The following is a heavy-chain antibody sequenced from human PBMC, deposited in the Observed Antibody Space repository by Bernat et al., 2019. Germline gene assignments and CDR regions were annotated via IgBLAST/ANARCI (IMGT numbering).Heavy chain of an antibody. D-gene: IGHD3-9*01. J-gene: IGHJ3*02. CDR3: TTDLDLLRYFDWFLGDAFDI. CDR2: IKSKTDGGTT. V-gene: IGHV3-15*01. Sequence: EVQLVESGGGLVKPGGSLRLSCAASGFTFSNAWMSWVRQAPGKGLEWVGRIKSKTDGGTTDYAAPVKGRFTISRDDSKNTLYLQMNSLKTEDTAVYYCTTDLDLLRYFDWFLGDAFDIWGQGTMVTVSS. CDR1: GFTFSNAW.